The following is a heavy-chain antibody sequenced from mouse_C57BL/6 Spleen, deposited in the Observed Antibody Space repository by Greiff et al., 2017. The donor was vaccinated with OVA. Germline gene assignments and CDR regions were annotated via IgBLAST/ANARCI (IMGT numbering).Heavy chain of an antibody. J-gene: IGHJ2*01. CDR3: ACYYGNYIDY. Sequence: QVQLQQPGAELVMPGASVKLSCKASGYTFTSYWMHWVKQRPGQGLEWIGEIDPSDSYTNYNQKFKGKSTLTVDKSSSTAYMQLSSLTSEDSAVYYCACYYGNYIDYWGQGTTLTVSS. D-gene: IGHD2-1*01. V-gene: IGHV1-69*01. CDR2: IDPSDSYT. CDR1: GYTFTSYW.